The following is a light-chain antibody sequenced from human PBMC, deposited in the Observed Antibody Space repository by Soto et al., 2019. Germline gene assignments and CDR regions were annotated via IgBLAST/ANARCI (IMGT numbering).Light chain of an antibody. J-gene: IGLJ1*01. V-gene: IGLV2-8*01. Sequence: QSVLTQPPSASGSPGQSVTISCIGTSSDVGRYNYVSWYQHHPGKAPKLIIYEVTKRPSGVPDRFSGSKSGNTASLTVSGLQADDDADYYCNSYVGSNNYVFGPGTKVTVL. CDR2: EVT. CDR3: NSYVGSNNYV. CDR1: SSDVGRYNY.